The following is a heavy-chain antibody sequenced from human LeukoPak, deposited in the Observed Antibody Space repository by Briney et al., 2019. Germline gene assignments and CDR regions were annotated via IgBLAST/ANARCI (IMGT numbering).Heavy chain of an antibody. CDR2: INPSGGST. D-gene: IGHD3-22*01. V-gene: IGHV1-46*01. CDR3: ARVYDSSGYYYSGWFDP. CDR1: GYTFTSYY. J-gene: IGHJ5*02. Sequence: ASVKVSCKASGYTFTSYYMHWVRQAPGQGLEWMGIINPSGGSTSYAQKFQGRVTMTRDMSTSTVYMELSSLRSEDTAVYYCARVYDSSGYYYSGWFDPRGQGTLVTVSS.